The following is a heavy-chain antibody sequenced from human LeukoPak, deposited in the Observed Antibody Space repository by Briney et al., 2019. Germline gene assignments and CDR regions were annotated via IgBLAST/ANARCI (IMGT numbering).Heavy chain of an antibody. CDR1: GSTFSDYY. V-gene: IGHV3-7*01. CDR2: IKQDGSEK. J-gene: IGHJ6*04. CDR3: ARAAYADV. Sequence: GGSLRLSCAASGSTFSDYYMSWIRQAPGKGLEWVANIKQDGSEKYYVDSVKGRFTISRDNAKNSLYLQMNSLRAEDTAVYYCARAAYADVWGKGTTVTVSS.